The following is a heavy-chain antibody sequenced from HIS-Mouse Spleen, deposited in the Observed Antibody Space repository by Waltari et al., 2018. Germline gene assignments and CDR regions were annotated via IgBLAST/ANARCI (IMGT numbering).Heavy chain of an antibody. CDR2: IYYSGST. CDR1: GASISSSSYY. J-gene: IGHJ2*01. D-gene: IGHD6-13*01. V-gene: IGHV4-39*07. CDR3: AREIPYSSSWYDWYFDL. Sequence: QLQLQESGPGLVKPSETLSLTCTVSGASISSSSYYWGWIRQPPGKGLKWIGSIYYSGSTYYNPSLKSRVTISVDTSKNQFSLKLSSVTAADTAVYYCAREIPYSSSWYDWYFDLWGRGTLVTVSS.